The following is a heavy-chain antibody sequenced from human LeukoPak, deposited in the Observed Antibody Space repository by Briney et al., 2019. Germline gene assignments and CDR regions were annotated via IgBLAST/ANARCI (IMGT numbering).Heavy chain of an antibody. CDR1: GFTFSTYT. Sequence: GGSLRLSCVTSGFTFSTYTMMWVRQAPGKGLQWLASFTGLGGRYYADSVRGRFSISRDYSANTVYLQMDSLRDEDTAVYYCAKGEAGGKVDWFDPWGQGTLVIVSS. J-gene: IGHJ5*02. CDR3: AKGEAGGKVDWFDP. CDR2: FTGLGGR. D-gene: IGHD2-15*01. V-gene: IGHV3-23*01.